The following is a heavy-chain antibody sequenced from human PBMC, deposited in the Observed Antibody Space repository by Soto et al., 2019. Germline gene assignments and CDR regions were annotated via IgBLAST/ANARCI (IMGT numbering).Heavy chain of an antibody. Sequence: GASVKVSCKASGGTFSSYAISWVRQAPGQGLEWMGGIIPIFGTANYAQKFQGRVTITADESTSTAYMELSSLRSEDTAVYYCAREEYYYDSSGYNHGPCDYWGQGTLVTVS. D-gene: IGHD3-22*01. J-gene: IGHJ4*02. V-gene: IGHV1-69*13. CDR3: AREEYYYDSSGYNHGPCDY. CDR2: IIPIFGTA. CDR1: GGTFSSYA.